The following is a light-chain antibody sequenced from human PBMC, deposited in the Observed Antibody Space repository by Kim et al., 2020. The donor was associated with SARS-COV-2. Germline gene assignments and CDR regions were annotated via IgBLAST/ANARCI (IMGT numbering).Light chain of an antibody. J-gene: IGLJ2*01. CDR3: QSYDSNLSGSV. CDR1: FSTIGAGYD. Sequence: RVTISCTGTFSTIGAGYDVHWYQHLPGRAPKLLIRSNTDRPSGVPDRFSGSKSGTSASLTITGLQAEDEADYYCQSYDSNLSGSVFGGGTQLTVL. CDR2: SNT. V-gene: IGLV1-40*01.